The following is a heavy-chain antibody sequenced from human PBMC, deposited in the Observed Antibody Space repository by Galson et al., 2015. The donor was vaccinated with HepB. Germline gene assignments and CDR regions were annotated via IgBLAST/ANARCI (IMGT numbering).Heavy chain of an antibody. V-gene: IGHV1-24*01. CDR2: FDPEDGET. Sequence: SVKVSCKVSGYTLTDLSMHWVRQAPGKGLEWMGGFDPEDGETIYAQKFQGRVTMTEDTSTDTAYMELSSLRSEDTAVYYCATDLGSYRRRRYFDYWGQGTLVTVSS. D-gene: IGHD1-26*01. CDR3: ATDLGSYRRRRYFDY. J-gene: IGHJ4*02. CDR1: GYTLTDLS.